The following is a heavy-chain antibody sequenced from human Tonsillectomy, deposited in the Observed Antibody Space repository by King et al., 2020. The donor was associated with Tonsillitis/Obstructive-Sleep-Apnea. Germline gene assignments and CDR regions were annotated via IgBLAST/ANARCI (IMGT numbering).Heavy chain of an antibody. CDR3: AVAMAAAGTGIAY. CDR1: GGSFSGYY. V-gene: IGHV4-34*01. D-gene: IGHD6-13*01. J-gene: IGHJ4*02. Sequence: VQLQQWGAGLLKPSETLSLTCAVYGGSFSGYYWSWIRQPPEKGLEWIGEINHSGSTNYNPSLKSRVTISVDTSKNQFSLKLSSVTAADTAVYYCAVAMAAAGTGIAYWGQGTLVTVSS. CDR2: INHSGST.